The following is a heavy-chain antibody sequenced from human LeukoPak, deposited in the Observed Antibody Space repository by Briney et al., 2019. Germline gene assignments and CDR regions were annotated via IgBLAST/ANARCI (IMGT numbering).Heavy chain of an antibody. Sequence: GASVKVSCKASGYTFTSYGISWVRQAPGQGLEWMGWISAYNGNTNYAQKLQGRVTMTTDTSTSTAYMELRSLRSDDTAVYYCARSVDYDILTGYLDYWGQGTLVTVSS. V-gene: IGHV1-18*01. CDR2: ISAYNGNT. J-gene: IGHJ4*02. CDR1: GYTFTSYG. CDR3: ARSVDYDILTGYLDY. D-gene: IGHD3-9*01.